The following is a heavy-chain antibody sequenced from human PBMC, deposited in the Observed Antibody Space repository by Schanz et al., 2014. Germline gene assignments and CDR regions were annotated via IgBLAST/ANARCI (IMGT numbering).Heavy chain of an antibody. V-gene: IGHV3-74*01. CDR3: AKEESPPSLVDY. Sequence: EVQLVTSGGDLVQPGGSLRLSCAASGFTFNTSWFHWVRQPPGKGLLWVSRVSRDGSETTYVDSVRGRFTISRDTAKNTVFLQMNNLRAEDTAVYYCAKEESPPSLVDYWGQGTLVTVSS. J-gene: IGHJ4*02. CDR2: VSRDGSET. CDR1: GFTFNTSW.